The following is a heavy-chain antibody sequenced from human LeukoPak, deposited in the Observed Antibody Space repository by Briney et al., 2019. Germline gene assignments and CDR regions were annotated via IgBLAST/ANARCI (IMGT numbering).Heavy chain of an antibody. CDR2: VCHSGST. V-gene: IGHV4-30-2*01. J-gene: IGHJ4*02. CDR3: AREDCSSTSCYGTGY. CDR1: GDSISRGGYS. D-gene: IGHD2-2*01. Sequence: SETLSLTCAVSGDSISRGGYSWSWIRQPPGKGLEWIGYVCHSGSTYYNPSLKSRVTISVDTSKNQFSLKLSSVTAADTAVYYCAREDCSSTSCYGTGYWGQGTLVTVSS.